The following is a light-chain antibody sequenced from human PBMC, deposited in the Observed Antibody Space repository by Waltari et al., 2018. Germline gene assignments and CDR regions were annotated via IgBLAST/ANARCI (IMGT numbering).Light chain of an antibody. J-gene: IGKJ2*01. Sequence: DVVMTQSPLSLPVTLGQPASISCRSSQSLVYSDGNTYLNWFQQSPGQSPRRLIYQVSSRDSGVPDRFSGSASGTDFTLKISRVVAEDVGIYYCMQGTHWPYTFGQGTKLEIK. V-gene: IGKV2-30*01. CDR1: QSLVYSDGNTY. CDR2: QVS. CDR3: MQGTHWPYT.